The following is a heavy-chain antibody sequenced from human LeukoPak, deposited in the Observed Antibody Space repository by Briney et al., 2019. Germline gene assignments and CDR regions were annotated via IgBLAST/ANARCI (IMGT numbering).Heavy chain of an antibody. V-gene: IGHV3-23*01. CDR3: ANVPVSGSYTRIGAFDI. D-gene: IGHD1-26*01. CDR2: ISGSCGST. CDR1: GFTFSSYA. Sequence: PGGSLTLSCAASGFTFSSYAMSWVRQAPGKGREWVSVISGSCGSTYYADSVKGRFTISRDNSKNTLYLQMNSLRAEDTAVYYCANVPVSGSYTRIGAFDIWGQGTMVTVSS. J-gene: IGHJ3*02.